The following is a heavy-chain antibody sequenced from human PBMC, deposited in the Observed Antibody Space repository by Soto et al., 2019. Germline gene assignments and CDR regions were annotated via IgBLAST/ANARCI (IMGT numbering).Heavy chain of an antibody. D-gene: IGHD2-15*01. CDR2: ISYGGTT. CDR3: SRGILV. CDR1: GGSMNSGGYC. V-gene: IGHV4-31*03. Sequence: QVQLQESGPGLVKPSQTLSLTCTVSGGSMNSGGYCWNWIRQHPGEGLEWIGCISYGGTTSYNPSLKSRLTISVDTSKNQFSLMLNSVTAADTAVHYCSRGILVWGQGTLITVSS. J-gene: IGHJ4*02.